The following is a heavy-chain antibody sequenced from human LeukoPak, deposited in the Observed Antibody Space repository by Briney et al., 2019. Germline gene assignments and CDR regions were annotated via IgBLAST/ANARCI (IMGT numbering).Heavy chain of an antibody. CDR1: GYTFTGYY. J-gene: IGHJ6*02. CDR2: INPNSGGT. Sequence: ASVKVSCKASGYTFTGYYMHWVRQAPGQGLEWMGWINPNSGGTNYAQKFQGRVTMTRDTSISTAYMEPSRLRSDDTAVYYCARDGLWFGESRYGMDVWGQGTTVTVSS. CDR3: ARDGLWFGESRYGMDV. D-gene: IGHD3-10*01. V-gene: IGHV1-2*02.